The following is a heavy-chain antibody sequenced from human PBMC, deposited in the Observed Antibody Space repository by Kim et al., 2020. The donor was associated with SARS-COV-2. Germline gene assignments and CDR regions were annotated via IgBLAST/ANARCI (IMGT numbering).Heavy chain of an antibody. CDR3: ARDTAGTTYMAYEI. D-gene: IGHD1-7*01. Sequence: NPSLKNRGTISADTSKNQFSLKLSSVTAADTAVYYCARDTAGTTYMAYEIWGQGTMVTVSS. J-gene: IGHJ3*02. V-gene: IGHV4-59*01.